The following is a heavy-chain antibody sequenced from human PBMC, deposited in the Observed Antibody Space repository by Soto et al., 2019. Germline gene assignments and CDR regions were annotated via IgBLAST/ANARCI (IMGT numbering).Heavy chain of an antibody. V-gene: IGHV4-59*01. D-gene: IGHD1-26*01. CDR3: ARSYSGTFYGYDT. CDR1: GGSISSYH. Sequence: PSETLSLTCTVSGGSISSYHWSWIRQSPGKGLEWIGYVFYTGSTKYNPALKRRVTISVDTPKNQFSLKLSSVSAADTGLYYCARSYSGTFYGYDTWGQGILVTVSS. CDR2: VFYTGST. J-gene: IGHJ5*02.